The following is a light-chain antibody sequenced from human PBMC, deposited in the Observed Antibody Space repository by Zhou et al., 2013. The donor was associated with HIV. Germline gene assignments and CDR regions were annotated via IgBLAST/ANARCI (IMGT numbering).Light chain of an antibody. CDR1: QSISSW. V-gene: IGKV1-5*03. Sequence: DIQMTQSPSTLSASVGDRVTITCRASQSISSWLAWYQQKPGKAPKLLIYKASSLESGVPSRFSGSGSGTEFTLTISSLQPDDFADYYCLQYDSFWTFGQGTKVEI. CDR2: KAS. J-gene: IGKJ1*01. CDR3: LQYDSFWT.